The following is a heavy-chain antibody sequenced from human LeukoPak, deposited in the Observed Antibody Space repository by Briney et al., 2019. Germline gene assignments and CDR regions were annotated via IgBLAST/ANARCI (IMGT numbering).Heavy chain of an antibody. D-gene: IGHD3-22*01. Sequence: GGSLRLSCAASGFTFSSYWMHWVRQAPGKGLEWVSVIYSGGSTYYADSVKGRFTISRDNSKNTLYLQMNSLRAEDTAVYYCARGYYYDSSGYGNYFDYWGQGTLVTVSS. CDR1: GFTFSSYW. V-gene: IGHV3-66*01. CDR3: ARGYYYDSSGYGNYFDY. CDR2: IYSGGST. J-gene: IGHJ4*02.